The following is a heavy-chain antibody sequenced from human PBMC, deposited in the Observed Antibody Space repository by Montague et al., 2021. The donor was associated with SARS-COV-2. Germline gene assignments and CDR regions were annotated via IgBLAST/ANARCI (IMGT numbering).Heavy chain of an antibody. CDR1: GDSVADTAAT. D-gene: IGHD6-19*01. J-gene: IGHJ4*02. Sequence: CAISGDSVADTAATWDGITHAPSTHLDLLGSTYYRSKWHTDYAVSVEGRLAIDADTSKNQFPLQLHSVTPEDSAVYYCASGWTLFDWGQGTLVTVSS. CDR3: ASGWTLFD. V-gene: IGHV6-1*01. CDR2: TYYRSKWHT.